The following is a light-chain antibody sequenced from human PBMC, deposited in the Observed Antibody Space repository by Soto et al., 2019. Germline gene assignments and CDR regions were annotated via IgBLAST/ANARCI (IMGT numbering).Light chain of an antibody. Sequence: DIHLTQSASTVSASIRDRVTITCLVSQSVSDWLAWYQHKPGKTPKLLIYKASTLESGVPSRFSGFGSGTEFTLAISSLQPEDFATYYCQQYDSYSRPTFGGGTKVDNK. CDR1: QSVSDW. CDR3: QQYDSYSRPT. V-gene: IGKV1-5*03. J-gene: IGKJ4*01. CDR2: KAS.